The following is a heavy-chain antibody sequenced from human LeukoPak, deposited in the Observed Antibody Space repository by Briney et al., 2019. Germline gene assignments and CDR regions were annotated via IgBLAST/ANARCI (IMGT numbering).Heavy chain of an antibody. V-gene: IGHV1-69*06. Sequence: SVKDSCKASRTPFTSYAISWARQAPGQGLEWMGGIIPIFGTANYAQKFQGRVTITADKSTRTAYMQLSSLRSEDTAVYYCARAQTYYYGSGSYYSFDYWGQGNLVTVSS. CDR3: ARAQTYYYGSGSYYSFDY. CDR2: IIPIFGTA. D-gene: IGHD3-10*01. J-gene: IGHJ4*02. CDR1: RTPFTSYA.